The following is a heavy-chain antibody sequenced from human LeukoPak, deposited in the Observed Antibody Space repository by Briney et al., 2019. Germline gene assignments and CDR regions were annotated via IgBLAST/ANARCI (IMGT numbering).Heavy chain of an antibody. CDR3: ARATVY. Sequence: GGSLRLSCTASGFTFSSNYMTWVRQAPGKGLEWVSVLYSGGSTYYAYSVNGRFTISRDNSKNTLYLQMNSLRAEDTAVYYCARATVYWGQGTLVSVST. CDR2: LYSGGST. J-gene: IGHJ4*02. CDR1: GFTFSSNY. D-gene: IGHD4-17*01. V-gene: IGHV3-66*01.